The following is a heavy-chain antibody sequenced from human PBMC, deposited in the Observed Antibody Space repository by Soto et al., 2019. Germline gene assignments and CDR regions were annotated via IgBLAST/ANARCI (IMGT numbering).Heavy chain of an antibody. J-gene: IGHJ3*02. Sequence: GGSLRLSCSASGFTFSSYAMHWVRQAPGKGLEYVSAISSNGGSTYYADSVKGRFTISRDNSKNTLYLQMSSLRAEDTAVYYCVKEKWLRLFNGPTDDAFDIWGQGTMVTVSS. CDR2: ISSNGGST. V-gene: IGHV3-64D*08. CDR1: GFTFSSYA. D-gene: IGHD5-12*01. CDR3: VKEKWLRLFNGPTDDAFDI.